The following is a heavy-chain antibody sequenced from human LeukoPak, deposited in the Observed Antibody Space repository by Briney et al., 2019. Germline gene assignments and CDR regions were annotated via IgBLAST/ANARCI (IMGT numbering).Heavy chain of an antibody. CDR1: GFTVRSNY. Sequence: GGSLRLSCAASGFTVRSNYMSWVRQAPGKGLEWVAFIRYDGSNKYYADSVKGRFTISRDNSKNTLYLQMNSLRAEDTAVYYCAKVGLGYCSSTSCNIYYYYYMDVWGKGTTVTISS. D-gene: IGHD2-2*01. CDR2: IRYDGSNK. V-gene: IGHV3-30*02. J-gene: IGHJ6*03. CDR3: AKVGLGYCSSTSCNIYYYYYMDV.